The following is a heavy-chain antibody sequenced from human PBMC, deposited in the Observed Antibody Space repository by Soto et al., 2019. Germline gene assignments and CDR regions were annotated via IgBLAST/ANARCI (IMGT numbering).Heavy chain of an antibody. CDR3: TRRRDWTAVDPLDY. CDR1: GFAFSDSA. CDR2: VRGKRGNDGT. J-gene: IGHJ4*02. Sequence: EVQLVESGGGLVQPGGSLKLSCAASGFAFSDSAMHWVRQAPGKGLEWIGRVRGKRGNDGTAYAASVKGRFTISRDDSKTTTYLQMNSLKIAHTAVYYCTRRRDWTAVDPLDYWGQGALVTVSS. V-gene: IGHV3-73*02. D-gene: IGHD5-18*01.